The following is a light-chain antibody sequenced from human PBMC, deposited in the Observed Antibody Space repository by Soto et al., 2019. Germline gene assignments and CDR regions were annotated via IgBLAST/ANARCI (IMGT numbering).Light chain of an antibody. Sequence: DIQMTQSPSTLSASVGDRVTITCRASQSLHTCLAWYQQKPGKAPRLLIYKASSLESGVPSRFSGSGSGTEFTLTISSLQPDDCATYYCQPYNSYWETFGQGTKVEIK. CDR2: KAS. CDR3: QPYNSYWET. J-gene: IGKJ1*01. CDR1: QSLHTC. V-gene: IGKV1-5*03.